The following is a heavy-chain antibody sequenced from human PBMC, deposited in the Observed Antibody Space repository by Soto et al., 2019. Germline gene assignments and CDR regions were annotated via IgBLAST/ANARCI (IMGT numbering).Heavy chain of an antibody. CDR1: GDSFNTFA. D-gene: IGHD3-22*01. Sequence: QVQLVQSGAEVKKPGSSVKLSCKASGDSFNTFAVTWVRQAPGQGLEWRGGIIPNFHTPNYAQKFQGRVTIIAENSRSTPYMELSSLRSDDTAVYYCARPYYDSSGYYLWYFDYWGQGTLVTVSS. CDR2: IIPNFHTP. J-gene: IGHJ4*02. V-gene: IGHV1-69*06. CDR3: ARPYYDSSGYYLWYFDY.